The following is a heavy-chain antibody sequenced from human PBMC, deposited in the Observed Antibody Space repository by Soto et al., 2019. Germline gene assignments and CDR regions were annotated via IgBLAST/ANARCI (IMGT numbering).Heavy chain of an antibody. CDR1: GYTLTKYG. CDR3: ARGTSGYDYGLFDF. D-gene: IGHD5-12*01. V-gene: IGHV1-18*01. Sequence: VQLVQSGGEVRKPGASVTVSCRASGYTLTKYGISWVRQAPGQGPERMGWISADNDNTNYAQNLQGRVTMTTDTSTSTAYMQLRSLRSDDTAVYFCARGTSGYDYGLFDFWGQGTLVTVSS. CDR2: ISADNDNT. J-gene: IGHJ4*02.